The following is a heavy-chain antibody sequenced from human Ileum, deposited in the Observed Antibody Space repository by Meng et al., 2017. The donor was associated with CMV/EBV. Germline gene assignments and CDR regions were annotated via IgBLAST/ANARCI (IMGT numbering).Heavy chain of an antibody. CDR3: ARIYGHSAGHYYHALDV. CDR2: ISDRADRT. CDR1: QFTFSNYA. J-gene: IGHJ6*02. V-gene: IGHV3-23*01. D-gene: IGHD3-10*01. Sequence: GESLKISCAASQFTFSNYAMTWVRQAPGRGLEAVSSISDRADRTYYVDSVRGRFTISRDNSKSTLFLQMNSLRAEDTATYYCARIYGHSAGHYYHALDVWGQGATVTVSS.